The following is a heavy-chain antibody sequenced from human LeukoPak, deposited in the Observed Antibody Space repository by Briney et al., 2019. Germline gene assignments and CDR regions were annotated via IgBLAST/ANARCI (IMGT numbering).Heavy chain of an antibody. Sequence: PGGSLRLSCAAPGFTFSSFGMTWVRQAPGKGLEWVSAISDNGGSIFYADSVKGRFTISRDNSKNSLYLQMNSLRADDTAAYYCVKIAPDLPWGQGTLVTVS. V-gene: IGHV3-23*01. J-gene: IGHJ5*02. CDR1: GFTFSSFG. CDR2: ISDNGGSI. D-gene: IGHD2-21*01. CDR3: VKIAPDLP.